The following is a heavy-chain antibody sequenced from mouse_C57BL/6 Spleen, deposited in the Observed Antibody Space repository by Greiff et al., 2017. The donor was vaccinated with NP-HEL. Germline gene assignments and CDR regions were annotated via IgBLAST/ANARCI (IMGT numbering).Heavy chain of an antibody. D-gene: IGHD1-1*01. Sequence: VQLQQPGAELVKPGASVKLSCKASGYTFTSYWMQWVKQRPGQGLEWIGEIDPSDSYTNYNQKFKGKATLTVDTSSSTAYMQLSSLTSADSAVYYCARGGYYGSSYDAMDYWGQGTSVTVSA. CDR2: IDPSDSYT. CDR3: ARGGYYGSSYDAMDY. J-gene: IGHJ4*01. V-gene: IGHV1-50*01. CDR1: GYTFTSYW.